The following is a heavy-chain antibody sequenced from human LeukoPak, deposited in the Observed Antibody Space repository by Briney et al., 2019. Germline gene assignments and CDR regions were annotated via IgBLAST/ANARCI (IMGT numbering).Heavy chain of an antibody. Sequence: GASVKVSCKASGYTFTSYDINWVRQATGQGLEWMGWMNPNSGNTGYAQKFQGRVTMTRNTSISTAYMELSSLRSEDTAVYYCARVGEDYYYYYMDVWGKGTTVTVSS. CDR2: MNPNSGNT. CDR3: ARVGEDYYYYYMDV. D-gene: IGHD1-26*01. J-gene: IGHJ6*03. CDR1: GYTFTSYD. V-gene: IGHV1-8*01.